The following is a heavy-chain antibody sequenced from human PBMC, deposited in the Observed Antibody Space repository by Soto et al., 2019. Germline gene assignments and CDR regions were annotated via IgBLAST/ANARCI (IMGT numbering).Heavy chain of an antibody. CDR1: GDTFKSYA. CDR3: ARERRDGNNPSSYCGLDV. CDR2: IIPFFGTA. J-gene: IGHJ6*02. V-gene: IGHV1-69*06. Sequence: QAQLVQSGAEVMKPGSSVKVSCRASGDTFKSYALSWVRQAPGQGLEWMGGIIPFFGTANYAQKFQDRLTLIADKSTSTVYMELDSLRSEDTAVYYCARERRDGNNPSSYCGLDVWGQGTTVTVSS.